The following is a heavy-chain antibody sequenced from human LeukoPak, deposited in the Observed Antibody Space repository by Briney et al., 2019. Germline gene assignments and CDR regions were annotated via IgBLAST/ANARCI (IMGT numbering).Heavy chain of an antibody. D-gene: IGHD3-10*01. J-gene: IGHJ4*02. CDR2: INSDGRST. CDR1: GLTFSRYW. V-gene: IGHV3-74*01. Sequence: GGSLRLSCAASGLTFSRYWMHWVRQAPGKGLVWVSHINSDGRSTRYADSVKGRFTISRDNARNTLYLQMNSLRAEDTAVYFCARDFSGAIDYWGQGTQVTVSS. CDR3: ARDFSGAIDY.